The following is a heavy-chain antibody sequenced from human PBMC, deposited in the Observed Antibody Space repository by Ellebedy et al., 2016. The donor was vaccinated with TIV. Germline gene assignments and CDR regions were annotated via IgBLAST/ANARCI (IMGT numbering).Heavy chain of an antibody. Sequence: ASVKVSXXASGYTFSDYFMYWVRQAPGQGLEWMGWINPNSGGANYAQKFQGRVTMTRDTSISTTYMELSRLTSDDTAVYYCARNTLSSTWTDAFHIWGQGTMVTVSS. J-gene: IGHJ3*02. CDR3: ARNTLSSTWTDAFHI. V-gene: IGHV1-2*02. CDR1: GYTFSDYF. CDR2: INPNSGGA. D-gene: IGHD6-13*01.